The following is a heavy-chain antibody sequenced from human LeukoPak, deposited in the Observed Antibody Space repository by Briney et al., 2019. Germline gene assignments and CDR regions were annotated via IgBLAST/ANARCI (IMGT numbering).Heavy chain of an antibody. CDR2: IRGSGGST. Sequence: GGSLRLPCAASGFTFSSYAMSWVRQAPGKGLEWVSAIRGSGGSTYYADSVKGRFTISRDNSKNTLYLQMNSLRAEDTAVYYCAKEGPGDYYDSSGIFDYWGQGTLVTVSS. D-gene: IGHD3-22*01. CDR3: AKEGPGDYYDSSGIFDY. V-gene: IGHV3-23*01. J-gene: IGHJ4*02. CDR1: GFTFSSYA.